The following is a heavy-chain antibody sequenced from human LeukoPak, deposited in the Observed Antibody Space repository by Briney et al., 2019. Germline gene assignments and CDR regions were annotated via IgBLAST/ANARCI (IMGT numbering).Heavy chain of an antibody. Sequence: ASVKVSCKASGYTFTGYYMHWVRQAPGQGLEWMGWINPNSGGTNYAQKFQGRVTMTRDTSISTAYMELSRLRSDDTAVYYCARVRAYGSGSYYRKNSLYYFDYWGQGTLVTVSS. CDR2: INPNSGGT. V-gene: IGHV1-2*02. J-gene: IGHJ4*02. D-gene: IGHD3-10*01. CDR1: GYTFTGYY. CDR3: ARVRAYGSGSYYRKNSLYYFDY.